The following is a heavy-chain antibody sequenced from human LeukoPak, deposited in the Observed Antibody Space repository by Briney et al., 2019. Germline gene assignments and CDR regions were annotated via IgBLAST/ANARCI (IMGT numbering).Heavy chain of an antibody. V-gene: IGHV3-21*01. D-gene: IGHD2-8*01. J-gene: IGHJ4*02. CDR3: ATDGYCTNGVCYTAFY. CDR2: ISSSSSYI. Sequence: GGSLRLTCAASGFTFSSYSMNWVRQAPGKGLEWVSSISSSSSYIYYADSVKGRFTISRDNAKNSLYLQMNSLRDEDTTAYYCATDGYCTNGVCYTAFYWGQGTLVTVSS. CDR1: GFTFSSYS.